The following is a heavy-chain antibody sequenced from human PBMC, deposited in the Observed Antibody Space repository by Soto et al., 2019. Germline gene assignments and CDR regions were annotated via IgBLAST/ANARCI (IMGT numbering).Heavy chain of an antibody. CDR1: GFTFDDYA. Sequence: EVQLVESGGGLVQPGRSLRLSCAASGFTFDDYAMHWVRQAPGKGLEWVSGISWNSGSIGYADSVKGRFTISRDNAKNSLYLQMNSLRAEDTALYYCAKMGAAHYGMDVWGQGTTVTVSS. J-gene: IGHJ6*02. D-gene: IGHD1-26*01. CDR2: ISWNSGSI. V-gene: IGHV3-9*01. CDR3: AKMGAAHYGMDV.